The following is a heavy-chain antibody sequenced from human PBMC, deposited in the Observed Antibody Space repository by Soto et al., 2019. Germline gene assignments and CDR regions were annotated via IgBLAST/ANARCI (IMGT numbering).Heavy chain of an antibody. CDR2: IPSRGRP. CDR1: GASVAGGSYY. J-gene: IGHJ5*02. CDR3: ARDTYSGYDFGL. Sequence: QSLTCSVSGASVAGGSYYWSWVRQPPGKGLEWIGYIPSRGRPFYNPSLTSRGTISADTSKNQLSLQLTSVTAADTAVYYCARDTYSGYDFGLWGQGTLVTVSS. D-gene: IGHD5-12*01. V-gene: IGHV4-30-4*01.